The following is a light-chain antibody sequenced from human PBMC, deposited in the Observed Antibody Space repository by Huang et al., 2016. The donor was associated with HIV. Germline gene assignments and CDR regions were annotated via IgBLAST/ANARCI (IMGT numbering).Light chain of an antibody. CDR2: GAS. V-gene: IGKV3-20*01. CDR1: KSINSNY. J-gene: IGKJ4*01. Sequence: EIVLAQSPGTLSLSQGDRATRSCRASKSINSNYLAWYRQKPGQAPRLLIYGASSRATCIPDRVSGSGSGTDFTLTSSRLEPEDLAVYYCQYYGASITFGGGTKVEIK. CDR3: QYYGASIT.